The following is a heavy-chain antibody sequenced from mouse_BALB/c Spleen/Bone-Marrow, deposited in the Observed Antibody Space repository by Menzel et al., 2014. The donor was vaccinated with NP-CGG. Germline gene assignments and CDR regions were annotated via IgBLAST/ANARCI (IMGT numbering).Heavy chain of an antibody. V-gene: IGHV1-61*01. D-gene: IGHD2-3*01. J-gene: IGHJ2*01. CDR2: IDPSDSET. CDR3: TRRDDGYPY. CDR1: GYTFTNYW. Sequence: VKLLESGAELVRPGASVKLSCKASGYTFTNYWMNWVKQRPGQGLERIGMIDPSDSETHYNQMFKDKATLTVDKSSSTAYMQLSSLTSEDSAVYYCTRRDDGYPYWGQGTTLTVSS.